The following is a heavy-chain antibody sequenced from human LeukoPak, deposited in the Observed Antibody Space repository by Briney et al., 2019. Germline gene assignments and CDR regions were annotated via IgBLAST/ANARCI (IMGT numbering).Heavy chain of an antibody. CDR3: ARTSGSYRNFDY. Sequence: GGSPRLSCAASGFTFSSYSMNWVRQAPGKGLEWVSSISSSSSYIYYADSVKGRFTISRDNAKNSLYLQMNSLRAEDTAVYYCARTSGSYRNFDYWGQGTLVTASS. CDR2: ISSSSSYI. V-gene: IGHV3-21*01. J-gene: IGHJ4*02. D-gene: IGHD1-26*01. CDR1: GFTFSSYS.